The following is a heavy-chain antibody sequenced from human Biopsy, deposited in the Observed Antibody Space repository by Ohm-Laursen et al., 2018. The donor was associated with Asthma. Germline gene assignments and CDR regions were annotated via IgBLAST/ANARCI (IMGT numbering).Heavy chain of an antibody. Sequence: SSLRLSCAASGFSFSNFGMHWVRQAPGKGLEWVAVISFDGSNEDYADSVKGRFTISRDNSKNTLFLEMNSLRPEDTAVYYCAKELFPRWELRRGPDSWGQGTLVTVSS. D-gene: IGHD1-26*01. CDR1: GFSFSNFG. CDR3: AKELFPRWELRRGPDS. V-gene: IGHV3-30*18. J-gene: IGHJ4*02. CDR2: ISFDGSNE.